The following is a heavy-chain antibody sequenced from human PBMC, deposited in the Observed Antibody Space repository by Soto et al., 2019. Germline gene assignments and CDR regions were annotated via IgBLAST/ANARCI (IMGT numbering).Heavy chain of an antibody. CDR3: ARLVPAAIYYYGMDV. V-gene: IGHV4-59*01. CDR2: IYYSGST. J-gene: IGHJ6*02. D-gene: IGHD2-2*02. CDR1: GGYISSYD. Sequence: SETLSLTCTVSGGYISSYDWSWIRQPPGKGLEWIGYIYYSGSTNYNPSLKSRVTISVDTSKNQFSLKLSSVTAADTAVYYCARLVPAAIYYYGMDVWGQGTTVTVSS.